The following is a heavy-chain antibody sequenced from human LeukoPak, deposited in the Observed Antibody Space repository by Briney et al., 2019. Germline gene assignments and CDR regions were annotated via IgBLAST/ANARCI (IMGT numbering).Heavy chain of an antibody. CDR1: GGSISSSSYY. Sequence: SETLSLTCTVSGGSISSSSYYWSWIRQPAGKGLEWIGRIYTSGSTNYNPSLKSRVTMSVDTSKNQFSLKLSSVTAADTAVYYCARDRSSWYDPLFDYWGQGTLVTVSS. D-gene: IGHD6-13*01. V-gene: IGHV4-61*02. CDR2: IYTSGST. CDR3: ARDRSSWYDPLFDY. J-gene: IGHJ4*02.